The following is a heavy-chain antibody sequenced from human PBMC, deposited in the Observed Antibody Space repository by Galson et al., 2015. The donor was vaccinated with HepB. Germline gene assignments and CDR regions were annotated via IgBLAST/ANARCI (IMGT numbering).Heavy chain of an antibody. CDR1: GFTFSSYW. Sequence: SLRLSCAASGFTFSSYWMSWVRQAPGKGLEWVANIKQDGSEKYYVDSVKGRFTISRDNAKNSLYLQMNSLRAEDTAVYYCARDVFYGGNTFDYWGQGTLVTVSS. J-gene: IGHJ4*02. CDR2: IKQDGSEK. D-gene: IGHD4-23*01. V-gene: IGHV3-7*01. CDR3: ARDVFYGGNTFDY.